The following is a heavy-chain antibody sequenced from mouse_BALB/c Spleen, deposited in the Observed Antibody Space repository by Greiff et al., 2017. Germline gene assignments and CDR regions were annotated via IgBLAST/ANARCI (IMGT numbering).Heavy chain of an antibody. CDR3: ARRGITAFDY. CDR2: ISNGGGST. D-gene: IGHD1-1*01. V-gene: IGHV5-12-2*01. CDR1: GFTFSSYT. Sequence: EVKLMESGGGLVQPGGSLKLSCAASGFTFSSYTMSWVRQTPEKRLEWVAYISNGGGSTYYPDTVKGRFTISRDNAKNTLYLQMSSLKSEDTAMYYCARRGITAFDYWGQGTTLTVSS. J-gene: IGHJ2*01.